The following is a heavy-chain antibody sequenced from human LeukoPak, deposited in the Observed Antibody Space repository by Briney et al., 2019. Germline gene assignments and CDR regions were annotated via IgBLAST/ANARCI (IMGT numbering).Heavy chain of an antibody. CDR1: GGSFSGYY. D-gene: IGHD1-26*01. V-gene: IGHV4-34*01. Sequence: PSETLSLTCAVYGGSFSGYYWSWIRQPPGKGLEWIGEINHSGSTNYNPSLKSRVTISVDTSKNQFSLKLSSVTAADTAVYYCARVGGAPLYVWGKGTTVTVSS. CDR3: ARVGGAPLYV. J-gene: IGHJ6*04. CDR2: INHSGST.